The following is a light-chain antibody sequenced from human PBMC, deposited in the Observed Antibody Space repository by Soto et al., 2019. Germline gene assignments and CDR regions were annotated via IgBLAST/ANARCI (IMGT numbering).Light chain of an antibody. J-gene: IGLJ1*01. CDR1: SSDVGGYNY. V-gene: IGLV2-8*01. CDR2: EVS. Sequence: QSALTQPPSASGSPGQSVTISCTGTSSDVGGYNYVSWYQQHPGKAPKLMIYEVSKRPSGVPDRSSGSKSGNTASLTVSGLQAEDEADYYCSSYAGSNNFEVFGTGTKATVL. CDR3: SSYAGSNNFEV.